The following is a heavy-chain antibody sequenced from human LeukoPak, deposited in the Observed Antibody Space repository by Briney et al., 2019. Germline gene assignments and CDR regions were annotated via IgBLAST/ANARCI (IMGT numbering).Heavy chain of an antibody. CDR3: ARGTHYDSSGYRVVAFDY. CDR1: GYTFTSYS. J-gene: IGHJ4*02. CDR2: ISAYNGNT. V-gene: IGHV1-18*01. D-gene: IGHD3-22*01. Sequence: ASVKVSCKASGYTFTSYSISWVRQAPGQGLEWMGWISAYNGNTNYAQKLQGRVTMTTDTSTSTAYMELRSLRSDDTAVYYCARGTHYDSSGYRVVAFDYWGQGTLVTVSS.